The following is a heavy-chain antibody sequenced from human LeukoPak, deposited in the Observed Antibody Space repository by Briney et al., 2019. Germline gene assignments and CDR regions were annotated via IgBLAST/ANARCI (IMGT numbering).Heavy chain of an antibody. CDR2: IFSSGSYI. CDR3: ARGADSSFLDY. Sequence: GGSLRLSCAASGFTFCSYSMNWVRKAPGKGMEWVSSIFSSGSYIYYADSVKGRFTISRDNAKKSLYLQMNSLRAEDTAVYYCARGADSSFLDYWGQGTLVTVSS. J-gene: IGHJ4*02. V-gene: IGHV3-21*01. D-gene: IGHD3-22*01. CDR1: GFTFCSYS.